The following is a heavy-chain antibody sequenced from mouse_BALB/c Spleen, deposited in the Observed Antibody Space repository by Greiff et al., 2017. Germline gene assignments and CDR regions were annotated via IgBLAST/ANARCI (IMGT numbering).Heavy chain of an antibody. CDR1: GFTFSSYT. CDR3: ARRHDYDGYYFDY. J-gene: IGHJ2*01. Sequence: DVKLVESGGGLVQPGGSLKLSCAASGFTFSSYTMSWVRQTPEKRLEWVAYISNGGGSTYYPDTVKGRFTISRDNAKNTLYLQMSSLKSEDTAMYYCARRHDYDGYYFDYWGQGTTLTVSS. CDR2: ISNGGGST. V-gene: IGHV5-12-2*01. D-gene: IGHD2-4*01.